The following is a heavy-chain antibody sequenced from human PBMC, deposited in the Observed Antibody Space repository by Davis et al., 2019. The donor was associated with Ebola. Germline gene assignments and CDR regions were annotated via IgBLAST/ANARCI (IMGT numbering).Heavy chain of an antibody. V-gene: IGHV3-53*01. CDR3: ARGLELRNYYYYGMDV. CDR1: GFTFSDYY. Sequence: PGGSLRLSCAVFGFTFSDYYMTWIRQAPGKGLGWVSVIYSGGSTYYADSVKGRFTISRDNSKNTLYLQMNSLRAEDTAVYYCARGLELRNYYYYGMDVWGQGTTVTVSS. J-gene: IGHJ6*02. D-gene: IGHD1-7*01. CDR2: IYSGGST.